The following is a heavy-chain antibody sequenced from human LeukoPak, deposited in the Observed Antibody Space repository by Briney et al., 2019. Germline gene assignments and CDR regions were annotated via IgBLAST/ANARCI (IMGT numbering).Heavy chain of an antibody. Sequence: ASVKVSCKASGYTFTSYAMHWVRQAPGQRLEWMGWTNAGNGNTKYSQKFQGRVAITRDTSASTAYMELSSLRSEDTAVYYCARETQYSSSLDYWGQGTLVTVSS. CDR2: TNAGNGNT. V-gene: IGHV1-3*01. D-gene: IGHD6-19*01. CDR3: ARETQYSSSLDY. CDR1: GYTFTSYA. J-gene: IGHJ4*02.